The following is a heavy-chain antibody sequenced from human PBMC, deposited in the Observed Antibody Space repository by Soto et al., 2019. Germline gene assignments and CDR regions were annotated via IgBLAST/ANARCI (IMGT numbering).Heavy chain of an antibody. CDR2: IYYSGST. CDR1: GGSLSSRSYY. CDR3: ARRYYDYVWGSYRYIAAFDI. Sequence: SQTLPPTCTVSGGSLSSRSYYWGWIRQPPGKGLEWIGSIYYSGSTYYNPSLKSRVTISVDTSKNQFSLKLSSVTAADTAVYYCARRYYDYVWGSYRYIAAFDIWGQGTMVS. V-gene: IGHV4-39*01. D-gene: IGHD3-16*02. J-gene: IGHJ3*02.